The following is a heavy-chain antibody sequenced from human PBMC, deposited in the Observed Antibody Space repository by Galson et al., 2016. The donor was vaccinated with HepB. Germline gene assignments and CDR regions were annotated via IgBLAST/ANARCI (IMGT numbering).Heavy chain of an antibody. CDR2: IIPFSGTA. D-gene: IGHD3-10*01. CDR1: GGTFSSYA. J-gene: IGHJ4*02. Sequence: SVKVSCKASGGTFSSYAISWVRQAPGQGLEWMGGIIPFSGTATYAQKFQDRITVTADRSTSTTYMELSSLSSEDTAVYFCARDGRYFGSGTTYYFDSWGQGTQVTVSS. CDR3: ARDGRYFGSGTTYYFDS. V-gene: IGHV1-69*06.